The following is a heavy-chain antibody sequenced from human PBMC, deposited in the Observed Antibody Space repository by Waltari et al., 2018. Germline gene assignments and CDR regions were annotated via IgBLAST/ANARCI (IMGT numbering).Heavy chain of an antibody. V-gene: IGHV4-34*01. CDR2: INHSGST. CDR3: ARVSRYYDILTGYYRAFDY. D-gene: IGHD3-9*01. J-gene: IGHJ4*02. Sequence: QVQLQQWGAGLLKPSEPLSLTCAVYGGSFSGYYWSWLRQPPGNGLEWIGEINHSGSTNYNPSLKSRVTISVDTSKNQFSLKLSSVTAADTAVYYCARVSRYYDILTGYYRAFDYWGQGTLVTVSS. CDR1: GGSFSGYY.